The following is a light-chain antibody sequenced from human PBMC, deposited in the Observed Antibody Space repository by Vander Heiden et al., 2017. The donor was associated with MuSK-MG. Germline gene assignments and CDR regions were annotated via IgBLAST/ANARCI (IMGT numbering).Light chain of an antibody. CDR3: QQYDSTPPWT. V-gene: IGKV4-1*01. Sequence: DIVMTQSPDFLAVSLGERATINCKSSQSVFYSSNNKNYLAWYQQKPGQPPKLLIYWASTRESGVPDRFSGSGSGTDFTLTISSLQAEDVAVYYCQQYDSTPPWTFGQGTKVEIK. CDR1: QSVFYSSNNKNY. J-gene: IGKJ1*01. CDR2: WAS.